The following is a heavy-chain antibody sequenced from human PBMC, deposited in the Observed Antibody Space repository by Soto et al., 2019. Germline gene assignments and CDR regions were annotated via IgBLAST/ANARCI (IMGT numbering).Heavy chain of an antibody. V-gene: IGHV3-30*19. CDR1: GFRFKSFV. CDR2: TSYDGNNK. D-gene: IGHD3-16*01. Sequence: QVQLVESGGGVVQPGTSLRLSCAASGFRFKSFVMHWVRQAPGKGLEWVAFTSYDGNNKDYGDSVKGRFTVSRDNSQNTLHIEMDFLRPEYTALYYCARWGTTGGFDLWGQGTLVSVSS. J-gene: IGHJ4*02. CDR3: ARWGTTGGFDL.